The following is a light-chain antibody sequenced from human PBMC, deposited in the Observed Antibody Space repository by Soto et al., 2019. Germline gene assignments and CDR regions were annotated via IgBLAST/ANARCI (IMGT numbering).Light chain of an antibody. CDR1: QNIRSY. CDR2: ATS. Sequence: DIQMTQSPSSLSASVGERVTITCRASQNIRSYLNWYQQKPGKSPQLLIYATSSLQTGVPSRFSASGSGTDFSLVISDLQPEDSATYYCQQGYSSRWTSGRGTKVEI. V-gene: IGKV1-39*01. J-gene: IGKJ1*01. CDR3: QQGYSSRWT.